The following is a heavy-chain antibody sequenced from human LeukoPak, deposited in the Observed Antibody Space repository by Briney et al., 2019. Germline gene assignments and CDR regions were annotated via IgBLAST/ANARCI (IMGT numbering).Heavy chain of an antibody. CDR3: AREVSSSSLNAGYDY. Sequence: GGSLRLSCAASGFAFSSYWMSWVRQAPGKGLEWGANIKQDGSEKYYVDSVKGRFTISRDNAKNSLYLQMNSLRAEDTAVYYCAREVSSSSLNAGYDYWGQGTLVTVSS. D-gene: IGHD6-6*01. CDR1: GFAFSSYW. J-gene: IGHJ4*02. V-gene: IGHV3-7*01. CDR2: IKQDGSEK.